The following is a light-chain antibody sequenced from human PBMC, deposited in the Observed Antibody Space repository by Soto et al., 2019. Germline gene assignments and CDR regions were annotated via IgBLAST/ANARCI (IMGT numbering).Light chain of an antibody. V-gene: IGKV3-20*01. CDR2: AVS. J-gene: IGKJ4*01. Sequence: EIGLTQSPGTLSLSPGESATLSCRASQSVTNSQLAWYQQRTGQAHRLLIHAVSSRETGIPDRFSGSGSGTDFTLTISRLEAEAFAVYYCQQYGGSLPLTFGGGTKVEIK. CDR1: QSVTNSQ. CDR3: QQYGGSLPLT.